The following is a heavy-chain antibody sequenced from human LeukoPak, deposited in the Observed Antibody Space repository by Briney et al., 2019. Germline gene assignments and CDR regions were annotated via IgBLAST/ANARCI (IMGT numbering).Heavy chain of an antibody. J-gene: IGHJ4*02. D-gene: IGHD6-6*01. CDR3: TMYSSSSYVLY. CDR2: IRSKANSYAT. CDR1: GFTFSGSA. Sequence: PGGSLRLSCAASGFTFSGSAMHWVRQASGKGLEWVGRIRSKANSYATACAASVKGRFTISRDDSKNTAYLQMNSLKTEDTAVYYCTMYSSSSYVLYWGQGTLVTVSS. V-gene: IGHV3-73*01.